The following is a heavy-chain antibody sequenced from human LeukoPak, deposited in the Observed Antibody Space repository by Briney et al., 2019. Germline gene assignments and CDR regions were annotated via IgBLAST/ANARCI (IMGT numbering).Heavy chain of an antibody. V-gene: IGHV4-34*01. CDR1: GGSFSGYY. CDR2: INHSGST. J-gene: IGHJ5*02. Sequence: SETLSLTCAVCGGSFSGYYWSWIRQPPGKGLEWIGEINHSGSTNYNPSLKSRVTISVDTSKNQFSLKLSSVTAADTAVYYCARHTQYCSSTSCYNQPTNWFDPWGQGTLVTVSS. D-gene: IGHD2-2*01. CDR3: ARHTQYCSSTSCYNQPTNWFDP.